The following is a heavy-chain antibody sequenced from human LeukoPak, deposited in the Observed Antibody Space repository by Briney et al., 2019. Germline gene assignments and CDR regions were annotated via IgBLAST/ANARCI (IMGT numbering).Heavy chain of an antibody. V-gene: IGHV3-20*04. Sequence: PGGSLRLSCAASGFTFDDSGMSWVRQAPGKGLEWVSGINWNGDNTGYADSVKGRFTISRDNAKNSLYLQMNSLRAEDTAVYYCARDGPDTIQPHDAFDIWGQGTMVTVSS. J-gene: IGHJ3*02. D-gene: IGHD5-18*01. CDR3: ARDGPDTIQPHDAFDI. CDR1: GFTFDDSG. CDR2: INWNGDNT.